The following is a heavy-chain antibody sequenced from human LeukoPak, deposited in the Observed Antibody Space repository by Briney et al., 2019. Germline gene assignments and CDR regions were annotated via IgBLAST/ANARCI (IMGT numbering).Heavy chain of an antibody. J-gene: IGHJ4*02. CDR3: AREGGYYDSSGYPTDY. V-gene: IGHV1-18*01. Sequence: SVKVSCKASGYTFTSYGISWVRQAPGQGLEWMGWISAYNGNTNYAQKLQGRVTMTTDTSTSTAYMELRSLRSDDTAVYYCAREGGYYDSSGYPTDYWGQGTLVTVSS. D-gene: IGHD3-22*01. CDR2: ISAYNGNT. CDR1: GYTFTSYG.